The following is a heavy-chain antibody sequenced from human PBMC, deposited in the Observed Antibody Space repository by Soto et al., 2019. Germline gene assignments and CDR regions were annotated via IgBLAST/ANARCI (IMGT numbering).Heavy chain of an antibody. CDR2: IYYSGST. CDR3: ARGSRDGYLFYFDY. CDR1: GGSISSYY. Sequence: SETLSLTCTVSGGSISSYYWSWIRQPPGKGLEWIGYIYYSGSTNYNPSLKSRVTISVDTSKNQFSLKLSSVTAADTAVYYCARGSRDGYLFYFDYWGQGTLVTVSS. D-gene: IGHD5-12*01. J-gene: IGHJ4*02. V-gene: IGHV4-59*01.